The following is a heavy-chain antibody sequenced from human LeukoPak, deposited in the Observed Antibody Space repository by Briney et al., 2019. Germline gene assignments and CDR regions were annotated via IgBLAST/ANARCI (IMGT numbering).Heavy chain of an antibody. D-gene: IGHD6-25*01. V-gene: IGHV3-48*03. CDR1: GFTFSSYE. CDR3: ARERQQRLAWGGDFDY. Sequence: GGSLRLSCAASGFTFSSYEMNLVRQAPGKGLEWVSYISSSGSTIYYADSVKGRFTISRDNAKNSLYLQMNSLRAEDTAVYYCARERQQRLAWGGDFDYWGQGTLVTVSS. CDR2: ISSSGSTI. J-gene: IGHJ4*02.